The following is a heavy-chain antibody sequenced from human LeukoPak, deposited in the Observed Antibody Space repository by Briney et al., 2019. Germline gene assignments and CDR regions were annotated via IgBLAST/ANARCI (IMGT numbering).Heavy chain of an antibody. CDR2: IYYSGST. CDR3: AREGRRDYYYDSSGQDGMDV. V-gene: IGHV4-39*07. J-gene: IGHJ6*02. D-gene: IGHD3-22*01. CDR1: DGSVSSSRYY. Sequence: SETLSLTCTVSDGSVSSSRYYWGWIRQPPGEGLEWIGTIYYSGSTYYNPSLKSRVTISVDTSKNQFSLKLSSVTAADTAVYYCAREGRRDYYYDSSGQDGMDVWGQGTTVTVSS.